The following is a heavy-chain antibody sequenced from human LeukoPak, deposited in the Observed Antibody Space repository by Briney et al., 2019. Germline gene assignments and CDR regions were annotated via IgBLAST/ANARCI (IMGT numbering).Heavy chain of an antibody. J-gene: IGHJ6*04. CDR2: IVVGSGNT. D-gene: IGHD3-22*01. V-gene: IGHV1-58*02. CDR1: GFTFTSSA. Sequence: ASVKVSCKASGFTFTSSAMQWVRQARGQRLEWIGWIVVGSGNTNYAQKFQERVTITRDMSTSTAYMELSSLRSEDTAVYYCAAVHYYDSSGYYDYWGRGTTVTVSS. CDR3: AAVHYYDSSGYYDY.